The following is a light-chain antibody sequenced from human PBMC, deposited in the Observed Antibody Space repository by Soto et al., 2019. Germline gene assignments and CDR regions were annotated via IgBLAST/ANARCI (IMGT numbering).Light chain of an antibody. CDR2: EGS. CDR3: CSYSGSNTLV. Sequence: QSALTQPASVSGSPGHSISISCTGTSTDVGGYNLVSWYQQHPGKAPRLMIYEGSERPSGVSNRFSGSNSGSTASLTISGLQADDEADYYCCSYSGSNTLVFGGGTKVTVL. CDR1: STDVGGYNL. V-gene: IGLV2-23*01. J-gene: IGLJ2*01.